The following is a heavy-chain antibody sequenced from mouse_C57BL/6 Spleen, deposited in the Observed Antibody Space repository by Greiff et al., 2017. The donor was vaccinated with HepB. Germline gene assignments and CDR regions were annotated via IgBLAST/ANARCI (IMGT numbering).Heavy chain of an antibody. CDR1: GYTFTSYW. CDR2: IYPSDSET. D-gene: IGHD2-1*01. V-gene: IGHV1-61*01. CDR3: ARRDGNYFDY. Sequence: VQLQQSGAELVRPGSSVKLSCKASGYTFTSYWMDWVKQRPGQGLEWIGNIYPSDSETHYNQKFKDKATLTVDKSSSTAYMQLSSLTSEDSAVYYCARRDGNYFDYWGQGTTLTVSS. J-gene: IGHJ2*01.